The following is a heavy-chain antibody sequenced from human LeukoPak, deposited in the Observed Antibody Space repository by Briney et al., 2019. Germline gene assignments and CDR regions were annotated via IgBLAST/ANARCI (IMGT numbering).Heavy chain of an antibody. CDR3: ARRIVVVPAATNWFDP. D-gene: IGHD2-2*01. CDR2: IYYSGST. CDR1: GGSISSGGYS. J-gene: IGHJ5*02. V-gene: IGHV4-39*01. Sequence: PSETLSLTCAVSGGSISSGGYSWSWIRQPPGKGLEWIGSIYYSGSTYYNPSLKSRVTISVDTSKNQFSLKLSSVTAADTAVYYCARRIVVVPAATNWFDPWGQGTLVTVSS.